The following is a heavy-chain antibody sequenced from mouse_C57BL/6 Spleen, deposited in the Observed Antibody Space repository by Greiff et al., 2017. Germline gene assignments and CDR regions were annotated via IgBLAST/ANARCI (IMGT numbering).Heavy chain of an antibody. Sequence: EVQLVESGPGLVKPSQSLSLTCSVTGYSITSGYYWNWIRQFPGNKLEWMGYISYDGSNNYNPSLKNRISITRDTSKNQFFLKLNSVTTEDTATYYCARLPYYYAMDYWGQGTSVTVSS. D-gene: IGHD5-5*01. V-gene: IGHV3-6*01. J-gene: IGHJ4*01. CDR3: ARLPYYYAMDY. CDR2: ISYDGSN. CDR1: GYSITSGYY.